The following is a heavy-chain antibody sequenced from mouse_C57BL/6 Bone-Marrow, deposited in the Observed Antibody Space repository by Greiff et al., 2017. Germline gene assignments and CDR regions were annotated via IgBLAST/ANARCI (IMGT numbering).Heavy chain of an antibody. J-gene: IGHJ4*01. CDR1: GYTFTSYW. CDR3: AREKGNWSYAMDY. V-gene: IGHV1-53*01. D-gene: IGHD2-1*01. Sequence: VQLQQPGTELVKPGASVKLSCKASGYTFTSYWMHWVKQRPGQGLEWIGNINPSNGGTNYNEKFKSKATLTVDKSSSTAYMQLSSLTSEDSAVYYCAREKGNWSYAMDYWGQGTSDTVSS. CDR2: INPSNGGT.